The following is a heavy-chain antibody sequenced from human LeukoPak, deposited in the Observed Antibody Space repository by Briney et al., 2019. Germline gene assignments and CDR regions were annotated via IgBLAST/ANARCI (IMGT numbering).Heavy chain of an antibody. J-gene: IGHJ4*02. D-gene: IGHD6-19*01. CDR2: IKQDGSEK. CDR1: GFTFSSYW. Sequence: GALRLSCAASGFTFSSYWMSWVRQAPGKGLEWVANIKQDGSEKYYVDSVKGRFTISGDNSKNTLYLQMNSLRAEDTAVYYCAKDRGSGWYDGFDYWGQGTLVTVSS. V-gene: IGHV3-7*03. CDR3: AKDRGSGWYDGFDY.